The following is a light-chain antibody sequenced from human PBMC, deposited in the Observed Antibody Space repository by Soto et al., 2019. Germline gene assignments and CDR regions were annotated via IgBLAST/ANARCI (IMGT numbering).Light chain of an antibody. CDR2: EVS. CDR1: SSDVGGYNY. V-gene: IGLV2-14*01. J-gene: IGLJ1*01. CDR3: SSYTSSSNV. Sequence: QSALTQPASVSGSPGQSITISCTGTSSDVGGYNYVSWYQQHPGKAPNLMIYEVSNRPSGVSNRFSGSKSGNTASLTISGLQAEDEADYYCSSYTSSSNVFGTGTKVTVL.